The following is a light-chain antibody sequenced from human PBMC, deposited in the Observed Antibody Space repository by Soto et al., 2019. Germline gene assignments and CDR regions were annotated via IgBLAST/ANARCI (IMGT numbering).Light chain of an antibody. CDR1: QNILYSSNNKNY. V-gene: IGKV4-1*01. CDR2: WAS. Sequence: DIVMTQSPDSLAVSLGERATINCKSSQNILYSSNNKNYLSWYQQKPGQPPKLLIYWASSRESGVPDRFSGSGSGTDFTLTISSLQAEDVEVYYCQQYYSSPRTFGQGTKVDSK. CDR3: QQYYSSPRT. J-gene: IGKJ1*01.